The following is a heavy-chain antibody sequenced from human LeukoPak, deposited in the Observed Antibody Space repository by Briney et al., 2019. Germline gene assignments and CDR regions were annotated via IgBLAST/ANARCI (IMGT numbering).Heavy chain of an antibody. J-gene: IGHJ4*02. D-gene: IGHD5-12*01. CDR1: GGSISIGGYY. CDR2: IFYNGNT. Sequence: SETLSLTCTVSGGSISIGGYYWSWIRQHPGKGLEWIGYIFYNGNTYYNPSLKSRLTISGDTSENQFSLKLSSVTAADTAVYYCARTGVVATSYFFDYWGQGILVTVSS. CDR3: ARTGVVATSYFFDY. V-gene: IGHV4-31*03.